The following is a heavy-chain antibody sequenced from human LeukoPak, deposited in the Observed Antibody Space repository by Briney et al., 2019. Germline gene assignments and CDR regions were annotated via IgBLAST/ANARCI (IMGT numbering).Heavy chain of an antibody. CDR2: VSGTVTA. J-gene: IGHJ4*02. V-gene: IGHV4-4*07. D-gene: IGHD1-7*01. CDR1: TGSLNSYF. CDR3: ARGKELTGTSGHYSFDF. Sequence: PSETLSLTCTVSTGSLNSYFWTWVRQPAGKGLEWIGRVSGTVTAYSNPSLESRVIISLDTSRNQFSLKLMSVTAADTAVYYCARGKELTGTSGHYSFDFWGQGTLVSVSS.